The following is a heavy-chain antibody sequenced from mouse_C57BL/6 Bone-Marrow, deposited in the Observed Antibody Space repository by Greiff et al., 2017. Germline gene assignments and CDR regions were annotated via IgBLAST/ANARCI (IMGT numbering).Heavy chain of an antibody. D-gene: IGHD2-2*01. CDR3: ARSGLRQTAWFAY. Sequence: VQLQQPGAELVRPGSSVKLSCKASGYTFTSYWMHWVKQRPIQGLEWIGNIDPSDSETPYNQKFKDKATLTVDKSSSTAYMQLSSLTSEDSAVYYCARSGLRQTAWFAYWGQGTLVTVSA. J-gene: IGHJ3*01. V-gene: IGHV1-52*01. CDR1: GYTFTSYW. CDR2: IDPSDSET.